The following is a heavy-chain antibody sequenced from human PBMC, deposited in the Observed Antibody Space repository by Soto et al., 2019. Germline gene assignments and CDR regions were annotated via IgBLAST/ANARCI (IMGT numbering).Heavy chain of an antibody. V-gene: IGHV1-46*01. CDR3: AREPASIAARPGLFDY. J-gene: IGHJ4*02. D-gene: IGHD6-6*01. Sequence: ASVKVSCKASGYTFTSYYMHWVRQAPGQGLEWMGIISPSDGSTSYAQKFQGSVTMTRDNAKNSLYLQMNSLRDEDTAVYYCAREPASIAARPGLFDYWGQGSLVTVSS. CDR2: ISPSDGST. CDR1: GYTFTSYY.